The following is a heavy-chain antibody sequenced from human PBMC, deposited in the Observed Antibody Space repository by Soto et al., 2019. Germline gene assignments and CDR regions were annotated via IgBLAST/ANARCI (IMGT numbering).Heavy chain of an antibody. CDR2: ISAYNGNT. CDR3: ARDRAVFWSGYYTATDAFDI. D-gene: IGHD3-3*01. Sequence: ASVKVSCMASGYTFTSYGINWVRQAPGQGLEWMGWISAYNGNTNYAQKLQGRVTMTTDTSTSTAYMELRSLRSDDTAVYYCARDRAVFWSGYYTATDAFDIPGQGTMVTLPS. J-gene: IGHJ3*02. CDR1: GYTFTSYG. V-gene: IGHV1-18*01.